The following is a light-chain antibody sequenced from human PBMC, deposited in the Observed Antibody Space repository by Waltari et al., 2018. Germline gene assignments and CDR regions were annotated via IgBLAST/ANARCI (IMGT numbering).Light chain of an antibody. CDR2: DVS. V-gene: IGLV2-14*01. Sequence: QSALTQPAPVSGSPGQSTTIPCTGTSSDVGGYNYVPWYQQHPGKAPKLMIYDVSKRPSGVSNRFSGSKSGNTASLTISGLQAEDEADYYCSSYTSSSTYVFGTGTKVTVL. CDR1: SSDVGGYNY. CDR3: SSYTSSSTYV. J-gene: IGLJ1*01.